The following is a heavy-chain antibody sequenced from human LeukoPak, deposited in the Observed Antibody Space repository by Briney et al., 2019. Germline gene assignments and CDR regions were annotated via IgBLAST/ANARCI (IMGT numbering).Heavy chain of an antibody. V-gene: IGHV4-59*01. D-gene: IGHD4-17*01. J-gene: IGHJ3*02. Sequence: PSETLSLTCTVSGGSISSYYWSWIRQPPGKGLEWIGYIYYSGSTNYNPSLKSRVTISVDTSKNQFSLKLSSVTAADTAVYYCATPYGTDAFDIWGQGTMVTVSS. CDR1: GGSISSYY. CDR3: ATPYGTDAFDI. CDR2: IYYSGST.